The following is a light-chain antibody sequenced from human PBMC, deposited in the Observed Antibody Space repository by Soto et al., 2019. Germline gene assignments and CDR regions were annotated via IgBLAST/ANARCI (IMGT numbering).Light chain of an antibody. CDR3: QQYTNSPPYT. CDR1: QSVDSNF. Sequence: EFVLTQSPGTLSLSPGERATLSCRASQSVDSNFFAWYQQTPDQAPRLLMYGASRRAAGIPDRFSGSGSGTDFTLTISRLEPEDVAVYYCQQYTNSPPYTFGQGTKLEIK. V-gene: IGKV3-20*01. CDR2: GAS. J-gene: IGKJ2*01.